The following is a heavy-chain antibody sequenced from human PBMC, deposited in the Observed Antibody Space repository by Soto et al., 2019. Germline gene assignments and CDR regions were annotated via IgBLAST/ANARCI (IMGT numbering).Heavy chain of an antibody. J-gene: IGHJ4*02. CDR1: GFTFINYA. CDR3: AKDLGGYLVGPLDS. CDR2: IGGSGNHT. Sequence: VESGGGLVQPRGSLRLSCAATGFTFINYAMSWVRQAPGKRLEWVAGIGGSGNHTFYADSARGRFTVTRDNSKNTVFLQMNSLTAEDTDIYYCAKDLGGYLVGPLDSWGQGTLVTV. V-gene: IGHV3-23*04. D-gene: IGHD5-12*01.